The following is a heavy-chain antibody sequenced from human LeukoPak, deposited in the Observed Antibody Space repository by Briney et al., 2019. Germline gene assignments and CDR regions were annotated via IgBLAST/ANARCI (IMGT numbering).Heavy chain of an antibody. CDR2: IYPGDSDT. D-gene: IGHD2-2*01. CDR1: GYSFTSYW. J-gene: IGHJ4*02. V-gene: IGHV5-51*01. Sequence: GESLKISCKGSGYSFTSYWIGWVRQMPGKGLEWMGIIYPGDSDTRYSPSFQGQVTISADKSISTAYLQWSSLKASDTAMYYCARLGCSSTNCYHFDFWGQGTLVTVSS. CDR3: ARLGCSSTNCYHFDF.